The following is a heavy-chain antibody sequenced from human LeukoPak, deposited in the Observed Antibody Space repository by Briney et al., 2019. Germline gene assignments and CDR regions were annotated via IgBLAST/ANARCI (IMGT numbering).Heavy chain of an antibody. V-gene: IGHV3-23*01. J-gene: IGHJ4*02. Sequence: GGSLRLSCAASGFTFSSYAMSWVRQAPGKGLEWVSAINGSGGSTYYADSVKGRFTISRDNSKNTLYLQMNSLRAEDKAVYYCAKDFQFTPPLLGFDYWGQGTLVTVSS. CDR3: AKDFQFTPPLLGFDY. D-gene: IGHD3-16*01. CDR1: GFTFSSYA. CDR2: INGSGGST.